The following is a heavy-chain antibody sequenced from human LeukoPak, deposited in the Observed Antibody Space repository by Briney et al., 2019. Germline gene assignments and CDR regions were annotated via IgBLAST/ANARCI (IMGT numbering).Heavy chain of an antibody. CDR1: GGSFSGYY. Sequence: SETLSLTCAVYGGSFSGYYWSWIRQPPGKGLEWIGEINHSGSTNYNPSLKSRVTISLDTSKNRFSLKLTSVTAADTAVYYCARATSILWFGELLGGPFDYWGQGTLVTVSS. J-gene: IGHJ4*02. CDR3: ARATSILWFGELLGGPFDY. V-gene: IGHV4-34*01. CDR2: INHSGST. D-gene: IGHD3-10*01.